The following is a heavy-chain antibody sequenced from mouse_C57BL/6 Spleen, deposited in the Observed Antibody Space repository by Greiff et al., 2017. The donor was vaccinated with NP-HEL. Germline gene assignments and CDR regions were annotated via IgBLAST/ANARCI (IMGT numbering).Heavy chain of an antibody. V-gene: IGHV1-81*01. CDR1: GYTFTSYG. CDR2: IYPRSGNT. J-gene: IGHJ3*01. D-gene: IGHD2-2*01. CDR3: ARAVGYDGEFAY. Sequence: VQLVESGAELARPGASVKLSCKASGYTFTSYGISWVKQRTGQGLEWIGEIYPRSGNTYYNEKFKGKATLTADKSSSTAYMELRSLTSEDSAVYFCARAVGYDGEFAYWGQGTLVTVSA.